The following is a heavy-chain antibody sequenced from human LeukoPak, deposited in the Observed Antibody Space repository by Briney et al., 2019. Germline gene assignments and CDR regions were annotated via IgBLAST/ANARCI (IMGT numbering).Heavy chain of an antibody. D-gene: IGHD4/OR15-4a*01. J-gene: IGHJ5*02. CDR2: IIPIFGTA. V-gene: IGHV1-69*05. Sequence: SVKVSCKASGGTFSSYAISWVRQAPGQGLEWMGGIIPIFGTANYAQKFQGRVTITTDESTSTAYMELRSLTSDDTAVYYCARVTMVTTSPWSWGPKKIGQEVTWHDPWGQGTLVTVSS. CDR3: ARVTMVTTSPWSWGPKKIGQEVTWHDP. CDR1: GGTFSSYA.